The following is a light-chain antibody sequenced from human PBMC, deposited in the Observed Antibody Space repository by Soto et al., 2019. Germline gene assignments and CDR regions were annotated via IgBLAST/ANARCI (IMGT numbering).Light chain of an antibody. Sequence: EIVLTQSPGTLSLSPGQRATLSCRASQSISSSYLAWYQQKSGQAPRLLIYATSSRATGIPDRFSGSGSGTDFTLTISRLEPEDFAVYYCQQYGSSPPITFGQGTRLEI. J-gene: IGKJ5*01. CDR3: QQYGSSPPIT. CDR2: ATS. V-gene: IGKV3-20*01. CDR1: QSISSSY.